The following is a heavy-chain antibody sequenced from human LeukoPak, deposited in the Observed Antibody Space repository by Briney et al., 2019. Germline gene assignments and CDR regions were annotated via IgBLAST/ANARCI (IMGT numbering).Heavy chain of an antibody. J-gene: IGHJ4*02. CDR3: ARRSCSSTSCHHDYFDY. CDR1: GGTFSSYA. D-gene: IGHD2-2*01. V-gene: IGHV1-69*01. Sequence: SVKVSCKASGGTFSSYAISWVRQAPGQGLEWMGGIIPIFGTANYAQKFQGRVTITADESTSTAYMELSSLRSEDTAVYYCARRSCSSTSCHHDYFDYWGQGTLVTVSS. CDR2: IIPIFGTA.